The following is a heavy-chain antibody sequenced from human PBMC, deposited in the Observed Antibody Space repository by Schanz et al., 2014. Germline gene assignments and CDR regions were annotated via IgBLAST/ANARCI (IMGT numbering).Heavy chain of an antibody. V-gene: IGHV3-66*01. CDR3: ARDRGSAVGYQYYGMDV. Sequence: EVQLVESGGGLVQPGGSLRLTCAASGFTVSNNYMSWVRQAPGKGLECVSIIYSDGSTYYVDSVKGRFIISRDNSKNTVYLQMNSLRAEDTALYYCARDRGSAVGYQYYGMDVWGQGTTVTVSS. CDR1: GFTVSNNY. D-gene: IGHD3-22*01. J-gene: IGHJ6*02. CDR2: IYSDGST.